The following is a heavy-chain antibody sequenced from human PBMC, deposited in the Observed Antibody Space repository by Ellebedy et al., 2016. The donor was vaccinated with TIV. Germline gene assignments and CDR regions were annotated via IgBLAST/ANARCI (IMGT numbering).Heavy chain of an antibody. V-gene: IGHV4-34*01. J-gene: IGHJ5*02. D-gene: IGHD3-9*01. CDR2: INHRGST. CDR1: GGSLSGYY. CDR3: ARVDLTIGWFDP. Sequence: SETLSLTCAVYGGSLSGYYWNWIRQPPGKGLEWIGEINHRGSTNYNPSLKGRVTISVDTSINHFSLKLTSVTAADTAVYYCARVDLTIGWFDPWGPGTLVTVSS.